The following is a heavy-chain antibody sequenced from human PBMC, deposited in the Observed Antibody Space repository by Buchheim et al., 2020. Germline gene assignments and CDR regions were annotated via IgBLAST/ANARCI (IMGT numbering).Heavy chain of an antibody. V-gene: IGHV5-10-1*03. J-gene: IGHJ6*02. CDR3: SHCSSTSCYYYGMDV. D-gene: IGHD2-2*01. CDR2: IDPSDSYT. Sequence: EVQLVQSGAEVKKPGESLRISCKGSGYSFTSYWISWVRQMPGKGLEWMGRIDPSDSYTNYSPSFQGHVTIPADTSISTAYLQWSSLKASDTAMYYCSHCSSTSCYYYGMDVWGQGTT. CDR1: GYSFTSYW.